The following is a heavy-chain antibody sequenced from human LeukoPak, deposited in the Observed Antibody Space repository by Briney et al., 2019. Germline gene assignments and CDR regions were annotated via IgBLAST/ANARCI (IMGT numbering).Heavy chain of an antibody. D-gene: IGHD6-19*01. V-gene: IGHV3-21*01. CDR1: GFTFSSYS. Sequence: KPGGSPRLSCAASGFTFSSYSMNWVRQAPGKGLEWVSSISSSSSYIYYADSVKGRFTISRDNAKNSLYLQMNSLRAEDTAVYYCARVPPPYSSGWRSHFDYWGQGTLVTVSS. CDR2: ISSSSSYI. CDR3: ARVPPPYSSGWRSHFDY. J-gene: IGHJ4*02.